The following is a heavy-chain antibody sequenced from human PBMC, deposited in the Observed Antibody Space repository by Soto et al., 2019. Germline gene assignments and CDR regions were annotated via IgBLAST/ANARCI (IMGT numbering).Heavy chain of an antibody. Sequence: GALRLSCAASGFTFSSYGMHWVRQAPGKGLEWVAVISYDGSNKYYGDSVKGRFTISKDNSKNTLFLQMNTLRAEDMAVYYCARGAGGAVAAGDFDYWGQGTLVTVSS. J-gene: IGHJ4*02. V-gene: IGHV3-30*03. CDR2: ISYDGSNK. CDR3: ARGAGGAVAAGDFDY. CDR1: GFTFSSYG. D-gene: IGHD2-15*01.